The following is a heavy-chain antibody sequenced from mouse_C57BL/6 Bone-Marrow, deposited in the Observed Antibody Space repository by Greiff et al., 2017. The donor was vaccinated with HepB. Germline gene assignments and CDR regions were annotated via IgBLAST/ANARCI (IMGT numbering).Heavy chain of an antibody. CDR2: IYPGDGDT. Sequence: VQLQQSGAELVKPGASVKISCKASGYAFSSYWMNWVKQRPGKGLEWIGQIYPGDGDTNYNGKFKGKATLTADKSSSTADMQLSSLTSEDSAVYFCARKRDGYHYAMDYWGQGTSVTVSS. D-gene: IGHD2-3*01. CDR1: GYAFSSYW. CDR3: ARKRDGYHYAMDY. V-gene: IGHV1-80*01. J-gene: IGHJ4*01.